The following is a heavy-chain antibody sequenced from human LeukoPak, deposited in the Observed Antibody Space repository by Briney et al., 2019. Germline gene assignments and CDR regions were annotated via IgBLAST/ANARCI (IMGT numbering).Heavy chain of an antibody. D-gene: IGHD6-19*01. CDR2: IYSDGST. V-gene: IGHV3-66*01. CDR3: ARASYSSGWIDY. CDR1: GFTVSDNY. J-gene: IGHJ4*02. Sequence: GGSLRLSCAASGFTVSDNYMSWVRQAPGKGLEWVSVIYSDGSTYYADSVKGRFTISRDNAKNSLYLQMNSLRAEDTAVYYCARASYSSGWIDYWGQGTLVTVSS.